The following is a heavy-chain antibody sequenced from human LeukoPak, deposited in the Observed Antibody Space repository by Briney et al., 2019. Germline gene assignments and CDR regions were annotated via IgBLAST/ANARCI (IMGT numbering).Heavy chain of an antibody. V-gene: IGHV1-69*13. CDR1: GYTFTSYG. D-gene: IGHD1-26*01. CDR3: ARGSAKRWEGNYFDY. J-gene: IGHJ4*02. CDR2: IIPIFGTA. Sequence: GASVKVSCKASGYTFTSYGISWVRQAPGQGLEWMGGIIPIFGTANYAQKFQGRVTITADESTSTAYMELSSLRSEDTAVYYCARGSAKRWEGNYFDYWGQGTLVTVSS.